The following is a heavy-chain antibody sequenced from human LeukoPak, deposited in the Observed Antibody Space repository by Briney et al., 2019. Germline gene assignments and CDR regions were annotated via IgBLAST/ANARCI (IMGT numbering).Heavy chain of an antibody. D-gene: IGHD6-19*01. Sequence: SETLSLTCTFSGGSISSYYWSWIRQPAGKGLEWIWRIYPSGSTNYNPSLKSRVTISVDKSKNQFSLKLSSVTAADTAVYYCARDISLLYSSGWYGAYYFDYWGQGTLVTVSS. J-gene: IGHJ4*02. CDR3: ARDISLLYSSGWYGAYYFDY. CDR2: IYPSGST. CDR1: GGSISSYY. V-gene: IGHV4-4*07.